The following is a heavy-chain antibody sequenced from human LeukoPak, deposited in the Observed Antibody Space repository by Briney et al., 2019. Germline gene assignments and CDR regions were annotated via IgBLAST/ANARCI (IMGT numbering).Heavy chain of an antibody. D-gene: IGHD6-13*01. CDR2: IRYDGSNK. Sequence: PGGSLRLSCAASGFTFSSYGMHWVRQAPGKGLEWVAFIRYDGSNKYYADSVKGRFTISRDNSKNTLYPQMNSLRAEDTAVYYCAKAQYSSSWWVFDYWGQGTLVTVSS. CDR1: GFTFSSYG. J-gene: IGHJ4*02. V-gene: IGHV3-30*02. CDR3: AKAQYSSSWWVFDY.